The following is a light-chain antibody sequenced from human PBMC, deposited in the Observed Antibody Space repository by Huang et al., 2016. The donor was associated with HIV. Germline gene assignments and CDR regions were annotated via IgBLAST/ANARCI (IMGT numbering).Light chain of an antibody. Sequence: IVTTQTPLSLPVTPGEPTSIYCRASQSLLDSDDGNTYLDWYLQKPGQSPQVLIYSLSNRASGVPDSFRGSESGTDFTLKISRVEAEDVGVYYCMQRLEFPYTFGQGTKLEIK. J-gene: IGKJ2*01. CDR2: SLS. CDR3: MQRLEFPYT. V-gene: IGKV2-40*01. CDR1: QSLLDSDDGNTY.